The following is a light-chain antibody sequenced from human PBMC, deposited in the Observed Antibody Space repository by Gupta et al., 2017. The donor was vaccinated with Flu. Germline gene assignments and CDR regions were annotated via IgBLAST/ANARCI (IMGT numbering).Light chain of an antibody. CDR1: QSISSY. CDR3: QQSDSTPRT. J-gene: IGKJ5*01. V-gene: IGKV1-39*01. CDR2: AAS. Sequence: DIPMTPSPSSLSASVGDRVTITCRASQSISSYLNWYQQKPGKAPKLLIYAASSLQSGVPSRFSGSGSGTDFTLTISSLQPEDFATYYCQQSDSTPRTFGQGTQVEIK.